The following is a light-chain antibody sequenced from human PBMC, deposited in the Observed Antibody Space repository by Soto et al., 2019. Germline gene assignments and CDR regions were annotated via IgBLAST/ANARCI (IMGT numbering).Light chain of an antibody. CDR3: QQRSNLPPT. CDR2: GAS. V-gene: IGKV3D-20*02. Sequence: DIVLTQSPGTLSLSPGERATLSCSASQSVTSSYVAWYQQKPGQAPRLLIYGASSRATGIPDRFTGSGSGTDFTLTISSLEPEDFAVYYCQQRSNLPPTFGQGTRLEIK. J-gene: IGKJ5*01. CDR1: QSVTSSY.